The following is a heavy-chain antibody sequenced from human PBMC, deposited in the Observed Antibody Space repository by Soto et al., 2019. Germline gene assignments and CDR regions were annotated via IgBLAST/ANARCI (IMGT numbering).Heavy chain of an antibody. CDR3: ARAHFDAWSGYYNIPLLDY. J-gene: IGHJ4*02. CDR2: INPFSGST. CDR1: GYTFTYRY. D-gene: IGHD3-3*01. V-gene: IGHV1-2*04. Sequence: ASVKVSCKASGYTFTYRYLHWVRQAPGQALEWMGWINPFSGSTNYAQKFQEWATMTRDTSISTAYMELSRLKSDDTAVYYCARAHFDAWSGYYNIPLLDYWGPGTVVTVSS.